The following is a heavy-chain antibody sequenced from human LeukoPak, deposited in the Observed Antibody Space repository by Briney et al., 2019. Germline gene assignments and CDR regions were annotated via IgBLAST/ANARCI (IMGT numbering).Heavy chain of an antibody. CDR1: GGSISSYY. Sequence: SETLSLTCTVSGGSISSYYWSWIRQPAGKGLGWIGRIYTSGSTNYNPSLKSRVTMSVDTSKNQFSLKLSSVTAADTAVYYCARDGDYFGDYWGQGTLVTVSS. V-gene: IGHV4-4*07. CDR3: ARDGDYFGDY. D-gene: IGHD4-17*01. CDR2: IYTSGST. J-gene: IGHJ4*02.